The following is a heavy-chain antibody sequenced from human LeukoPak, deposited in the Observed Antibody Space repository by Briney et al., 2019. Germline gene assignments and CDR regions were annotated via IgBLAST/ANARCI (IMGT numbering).Heavy chain of an antibody. CDR3: ARWGTEDGDYPKY. CDR1: GGSFSGYY. D-gene: IGHD4-17*01. J-gene: IGHJ4*02. CDR2: INHSGST. V-gene: IGHV4-34*01. Sequence: SETLSLTCAVYGGSFSGYYWSWIRQPPGKGLEWIGEINHSGSTNYNPSLKSRVTISVDTSKNQFSLKLSSVTAADTAVYYCARWGTEDGDYPKYWGQGTLVTVSS.